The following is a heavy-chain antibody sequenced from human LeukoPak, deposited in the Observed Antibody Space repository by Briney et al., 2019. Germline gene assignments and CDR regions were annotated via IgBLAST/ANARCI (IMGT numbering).Heavy chain of an antibody. D-gene: IGHD3-22*01. CDR2: IDTAGGT. V-gene: IGHV3-13*04. CDR1: GFTFRTYD. CDR3: IRESNYYDSSTSPGYFDL. J-gene: IGHJ2*01. Sequence: GGSLRLSCAASGFTFRTYDMHWVRQVTGEGLEWVLAIDTAGGTYYPGSVKGRFTISRENTKNSLYLQMNSLRAGDTAVYYCIRESNYYDSSTSPGYFDLWGRGTLVTVSS.